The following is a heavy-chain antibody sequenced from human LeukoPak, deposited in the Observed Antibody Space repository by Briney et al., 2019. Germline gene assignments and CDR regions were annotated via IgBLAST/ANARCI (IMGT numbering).Heavy chain of an antibody. D-gene: IGHD3-22*01. CDR3: AKDIYDNSGYYYLDY. V-gene: IGHV3-30*02. Sequence: GGSLRLSCAASGFTFSSYGMHWVRQAPGKGLEWVAFIRYDGINKYYADSVKGRFTISRDNSKNTLYLRMNSLRAEDTAVYYCAKDIYDNSGYYYLDYWGQGTLVTVSS. CDR1: GFTFSSYG. J-gene: IGHJ4*02. CDR2: IRYDGINK.